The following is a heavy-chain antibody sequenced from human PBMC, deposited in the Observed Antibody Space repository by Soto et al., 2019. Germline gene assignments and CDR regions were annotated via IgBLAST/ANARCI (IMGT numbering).Heavy chain of an antibody. CDR3: ATLTTVTTANWFDP. Sequence: GGSLRLSCAASGFTLSDYWMHWVRQVPGKGLLWVSRISVDGGDTTYADSVKGRFTISRDNAKNTLYLQMNSLRAEDTAVYYCATLTTVTTANWFDPWGQGTLVTVSS. CDR2: ISVDGGDT. V-gene: IGHV3-74*01. J-gene: IGHJ5*02. CDR1: GFTLSDYW. D-gene: IGHD4-17*01.